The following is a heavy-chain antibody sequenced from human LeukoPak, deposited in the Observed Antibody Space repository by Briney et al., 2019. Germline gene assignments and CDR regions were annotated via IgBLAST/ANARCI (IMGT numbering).Heavy chain of an antibody. V-gene: IGHV3-7*04. CDR1: GFTFSRYL. CDR2: IKADGSKE. CDR3: ARGYGDYYYGVDV. J-gene: IGHJ6*02. Sequence: GGSLRLSCRASGFTFSRYLMIWVRQGPGKGLEWVANIKADGSKEYYVDSVMGRFTISRDNAQNSLFLQMNSLRTDDTAVYYCARGYGDYYYGVDVWGQGTTVTVSS. D-gene: IGHD4-17*01.